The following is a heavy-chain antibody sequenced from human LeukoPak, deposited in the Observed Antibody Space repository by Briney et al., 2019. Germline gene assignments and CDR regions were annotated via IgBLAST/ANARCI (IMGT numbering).Heavy chain of an antibody. J-gene: IGHJ4*02. V-gene: IGHV4-34*01. CDR3: ARSNSRPFDY. CDR2: INHSGST. CDR1: GGSFSGYY. D-gene: IGHD2/OR15-2a*01. Sequence: PSETLSLTCAVYGGSFSGYYWSWIRQPPGKGLEWIGEINHSGSTNYNPSLKSRVTISVDTSKNQFSLKLSSVTAADTAVYYCARSNSRPFDYWGQGTLVTVSS.